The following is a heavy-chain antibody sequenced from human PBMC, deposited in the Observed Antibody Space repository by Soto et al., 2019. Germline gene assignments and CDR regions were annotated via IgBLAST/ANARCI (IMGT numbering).Heavy chain of an antibody. D-gene: IGHD5-12*01. J-gene: IGHJ6*03. CDR1: GGSFSGYY. CDR3: ARRVAWITAQGYYYYYMDV. CDR2: INHSGST. V-gene: IGHV4-34*01. Sequence: PSETLSLTCAVYGGSFSGYYWSWIRQPPGKGLEWIGEINHSGSTNYNPSLKSRVTISVDTSKNQFSLKLSSVTAADTAVYYCARRVAWITAQGYYYYYMDVWGKGTTVTVSS.